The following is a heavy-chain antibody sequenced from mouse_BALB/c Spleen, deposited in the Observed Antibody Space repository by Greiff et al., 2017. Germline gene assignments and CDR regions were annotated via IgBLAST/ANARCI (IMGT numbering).Heavy chain of an antibody. D-gene: IGHD1-1*01. CDR3: ARTLYYYGSSYLYFDV. J-gene: IGHJ1*01. CDR1: GFTFSSYG. V-gene: IGHV5-6*02. CDR2: ISSGGSYT. Sequence: DVKLQESGGDLVKPGGSLKLSCAASGFTFSSYGMSWVRQTPDERLEWVATISSGGSYTYYPDSVKGRFTISRDNAKNTLYLQMSSLKSEDTAMYYCARTLYYYGSSYLYFDVWGAGTTVTVSS.